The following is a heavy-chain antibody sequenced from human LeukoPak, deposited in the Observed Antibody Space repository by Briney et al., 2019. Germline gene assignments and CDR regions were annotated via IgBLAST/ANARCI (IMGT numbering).Heavy chain of an antibody. CDR1: GYTFTSYG. D-gene: IGHD2-21*01. CDR2: ISAYNGNT. J-gene: IGHJ4*02. V-gene: IGHV1-18*01. CDR3: ARDLQARVALYSPDF. Sequence: GASVKVSCKASGYTFTSYGISWVRQAPGQGLEWMGWISAYNGNTNYAQKLQGRVTMTTDTSTSTAYMELRSLRSDDTAVYYCARDLQARVALYSPDFWGQGTLVTVSS.